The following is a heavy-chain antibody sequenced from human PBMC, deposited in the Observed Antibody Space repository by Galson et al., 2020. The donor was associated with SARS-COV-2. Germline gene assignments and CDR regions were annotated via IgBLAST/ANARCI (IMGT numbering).Heavy chain of an antibody. J-gene: IGHJ5*02. CDR3: ARWDDYKRFDA. CDR2: IWYDGSNK. V-gene: IGHV3-33*01. D-gene: IGHD3-10*01. CDR1: GFTFSSHG. Sequence: TGGSLRLSCAASGFTFSSHGMHWVRQAPDKGLEWVAVIWYDGSNKYYADSMKGRFTISRDNSKKTLYLQMNSLRAEDTAVYYCARWDDYKRFDAWGQGTLVTVSS.